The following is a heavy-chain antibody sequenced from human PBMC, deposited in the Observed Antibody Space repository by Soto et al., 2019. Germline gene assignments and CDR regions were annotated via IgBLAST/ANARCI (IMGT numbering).Heavy chain of an antibody. CDR2: TYYRLKWYS. J-gene: IGHJ5*01. V-gene: IGHV6-1*01. CDR3: GRSDMVGYYWHPKAVDS. Sequence: SQTLSLTCAISGDSVSNNRAAWNWFRQSTSRGLEWLGRTYYRLKWYSENAISVRGRITITPDTSKNQSCLQMNVVTPEDTAVYYCGRSDMVGYYWHPKAVDSWGQGTLVTVSS. CDR1: GDSVSNNRAA. D-gene: IGHD1-20*01.